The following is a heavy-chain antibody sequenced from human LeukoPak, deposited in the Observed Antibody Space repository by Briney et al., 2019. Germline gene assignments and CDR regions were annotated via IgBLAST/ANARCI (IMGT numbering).Heavy chain of an antibody. CDR2: ISAYNGNT. CDR1: GYTFTNYG. CDR3: ARQEGVGWYYDYVWGSYQRGYYFDY. Sequence: ASVKVSCKASGYTFTNYGISWVRQAPGQGLECMGWISAYNGNTNYAQRFQGRVTMTTDTSTSTAYMELRSLRSDDTAVYYCARQEGVGWYYDYVWGSYQRGYYFDYWGQGTLVTVSS. J-gene: IGHJ4*02. D-gene: IGHD3-16*02. V-gene: IGHV1-18*01.